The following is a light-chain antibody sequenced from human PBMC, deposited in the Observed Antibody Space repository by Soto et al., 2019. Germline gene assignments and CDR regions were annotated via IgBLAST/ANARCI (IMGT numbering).Light chain of an antibody. V-gene: IGKV3-20*01. CDR3: QQYGRTPLT. Sequence: IFLTQSPGTLSLSPGERATLSCRASQSVSSSYLAWYQQKVGQAPRLLIYGASTRATGIPDRFSGSGSGTDFTLTISSLEPEDFAVYFCQQYGRTPLTFGGGTKVDI. CDR2: GAS. CDR1: QSVSSSY. J-gene: IGKJ4*01.